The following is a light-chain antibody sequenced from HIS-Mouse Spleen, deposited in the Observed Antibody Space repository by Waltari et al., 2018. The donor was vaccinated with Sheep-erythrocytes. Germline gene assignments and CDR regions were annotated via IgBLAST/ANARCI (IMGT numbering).Light chain of an antibody. CDR1: SSDVGSYNL. V-gene: IGLV2-23*01. J-gene: IGLJ3*02. CDR2: EGS. Sequence: QSALTQPASVSGSPGQSITISCTGTSSDVGSYNLVSWYQQHPGKAPKLMIYEGSKRPSGVLNRFSGSKSGNTASLTISGLQAEDEADYYGCSYAGSSTPWVFGGGTKLTVL. CDR3: CSYAGSSTPWV.